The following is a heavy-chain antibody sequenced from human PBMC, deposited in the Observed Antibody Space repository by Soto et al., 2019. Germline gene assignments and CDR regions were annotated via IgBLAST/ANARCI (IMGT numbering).Heavy chain of an antibody. CDR1: GYTFTSYY. J-gene: IGHJ4*02. CDR2: INPSGGST. Sequence: ASVKVSCTASGYTFTSYYMHWVRQAPGQGLEWMGIINPSGGSTSYAQKLQGRVTMTTDTSTSTAYMELRSLRSDDTAVYYCARDSPPVDYWGQGTLVTVSS. V-gene: IGHV1-46*01. CDR3: ARDSPPVDY.